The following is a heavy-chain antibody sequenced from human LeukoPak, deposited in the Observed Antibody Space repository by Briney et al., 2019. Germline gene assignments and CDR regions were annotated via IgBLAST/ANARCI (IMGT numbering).Heavy chain of an antibody. CDR1: GFTFSRYG. CDR2: IRHDGANK. D-gene: IGHD5-12*01. Sequence: GGSLRLSCAASGFTFSRYGMHWVRQAPGKGLEWVSFIRHDGANKYYADSLKGRFTISRDNSKNTLYLQMNSLRPDDTAVYYCAKETGGFSGYDFWGQGTLVTVSS. V-gene: IGHV3-30*02. J-gene: IGHJ4*02. CDR3: AKETGGFSGYDF.